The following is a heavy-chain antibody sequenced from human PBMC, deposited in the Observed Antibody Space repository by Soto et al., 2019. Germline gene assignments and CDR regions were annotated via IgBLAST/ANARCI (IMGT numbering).Heavy chain of an antibody. CDR2: IWYDGSNK. Sequence: GGSLRLSCAASGFTFSSYGMHWVRQAPGKGLEWVAVIWYDGSNKYYADSVKGRFTISRDNSKNTLYLQTNSLRAEDTAVYYCARDPGYCSGGSCYSDEFYYYGMDVWGQGTTVTVS. CDR3: ARDPGYCSGGSCYSDEFYYYGMDV. V-gene: IGHV3-33*01. D-gene: IGHD2-15*01. J-gene: IGHJ6*02. CDR1: GFTFSSYG.